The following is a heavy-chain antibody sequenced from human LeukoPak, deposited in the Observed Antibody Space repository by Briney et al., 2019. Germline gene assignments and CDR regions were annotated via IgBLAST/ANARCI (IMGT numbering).Heavy chain of an antibody. V-gene: IGHV3-20*04. CDR2: INWNGGST. J-gene: IGHJ3*02. D-gene: IGHD2-2*02. Sequence: PGGSLRLYCAASGFTFDDYGMSWVRQAPGKGLEWVSGINWNGGSTGYADSVKGRFTISRDNAKNSLYLQMNSLRAEDTALYYCARSPLLCSSTSCYTGAFDIWGQGTMVTVSS. CDR1: GFTFDDYG. CDR3: ARSPLLCSSTSCYTGAFDI.